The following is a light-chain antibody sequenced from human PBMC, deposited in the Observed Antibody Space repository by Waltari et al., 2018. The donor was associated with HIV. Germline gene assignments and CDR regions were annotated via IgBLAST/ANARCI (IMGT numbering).Light chain of an antibody. CDR3: SSYAGINPVI. Sequence: QSALTQPPSASGSLGQSVTISCTGSSSDVGRYDYVSWYQQHPGKAPKHLIFEVNKRPSVAPDRFAGSTSGNTASLTVSGLQAEDEAEYSCSSYAGINPVIFGGGTTLTVL. J-gene: IGLJ2*01. V-gene: IGLV2-8*01. CDR1: SSDVGRYDY. CDR2: EVN.